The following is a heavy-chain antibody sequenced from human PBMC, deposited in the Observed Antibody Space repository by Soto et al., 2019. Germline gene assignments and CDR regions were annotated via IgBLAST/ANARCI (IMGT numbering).Heavy chain of an antibody. Sequence: EVQLLESGGGLVQPGGSLRLSCTASGFTFSRHAMTWVRQAPGKGLEWVSVLSDGGGSLYYADSVKGRFTISRDNSMNTLYLQMNTLRAEDTAIYYCAKVSSSWYAGFFDLWGQGTLVTVSS. CDR2: LSDGGGSL. V-gene: IGHV3-23*01. CDR1: GFTFSRHA. CDR3: AKVSSSWYAGFFDL. J-gene: IGHJ4*02. D-gene: IGHD6-13*01.